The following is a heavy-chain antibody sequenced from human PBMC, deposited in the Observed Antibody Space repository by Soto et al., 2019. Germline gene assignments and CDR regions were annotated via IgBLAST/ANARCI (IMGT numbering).Heavy chain of an antibody. V-gene: IGHV1-2*02. CDR3: AIPPFDFWSGYYEAGSYYYGMDV. D-gene: IGHD3-3*01. CDR2: INPNSGGT. CDR1: GYTFTGYY. J-gene: IGHJ6*02. Sequence: GXSVKVSFKASGYTFTGYYMHWVRQAPGQGLEWMGWINPNSGGTNYAQNFQGRVTMTRDTSISTAYMELSRLRSDDTAVYYCAIPPFDFWSGYYEAGSYYYGMDVWGQGTTVTVSS.